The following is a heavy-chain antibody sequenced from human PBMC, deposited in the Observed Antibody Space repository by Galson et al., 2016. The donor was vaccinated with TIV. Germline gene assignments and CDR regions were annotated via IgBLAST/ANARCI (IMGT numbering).Heavy chain of an antibody. CDR3: ARDKRANIPIHQFDY. Sequence: SVKVSCKASGYSFSGYYINWIRQAPGQGLEWVGWVNPNSGATHYAQKFEDRVTMTSDTSITTAVMELNRLSSDDTAIYYCARDKRANIPIHQFDYWGPGTLVAVSS. J-gene: IGHJ4*02. CDR2: VNPNSGAT. V-gene: IGHV1-2*02. CDR1: GYSFSGYY. D-gene: IGHD2-2*02.